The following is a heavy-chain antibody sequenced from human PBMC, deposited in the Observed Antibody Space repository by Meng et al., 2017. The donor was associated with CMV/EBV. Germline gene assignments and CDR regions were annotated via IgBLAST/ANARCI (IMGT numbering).Heavy chain of an antibody. CDR3: AGDVLGYCCGGSCYGLDY. D-gene: IGHD2-15*01. CDR2: MNPNSGNT. J-gene: IGHJ4*02. CDR1: GYTFTSYD. V-gene: IGHV1-8*01. Sequence: ASVKVSCKASGYTFTSYDINWVRQATGQGLEWMGWMNPNSGNTGYAQKFQGRVTMTRNTSISTAYMELSSLRSEDTAVYYCAGDVLGYCCGGSCYGLDYWGQGTLVTVSS.